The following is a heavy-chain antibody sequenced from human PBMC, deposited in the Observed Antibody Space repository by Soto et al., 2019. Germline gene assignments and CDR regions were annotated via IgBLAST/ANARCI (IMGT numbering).Heavy chain of an antibody. CDR1: GFTFTTSA. V-gene: IGHV1-58*02. CDR2: IVVGSGNT. J-gene: IGHJ6*02. CDR3: AAEVTAAGTLYYYYGMDV. Sequence: SVKVSCKASGFTFTTSAMQWVRQARGQRLEWIGWIVVGSGNTNYAQKFQERVTITRDMSTSTAYMELSSLRSEDTAVYYCAAEVTAAGTLYYYYGMDVWGQGTTVTVSS. D-gene: IGHD6-13*01.